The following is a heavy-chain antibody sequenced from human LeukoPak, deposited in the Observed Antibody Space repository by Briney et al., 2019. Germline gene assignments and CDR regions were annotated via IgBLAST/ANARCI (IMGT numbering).Heavy chain of an antibody. J-gene: IGHJ4*02. D-gene: IGHD3-16*01. CDR2: IYYSGST. V-gene: IGHV4-59*08. Sequence: SETLSLTCTVSGGFISSYYWSWIRQPPGKGLEWIGYIYYSGSTNYNPSLKSRVTISVDTSKNQFSLKLSSVTAADTAVYYCARQGLGGFDYWGQGTLVTVSS. CDR1: GGFISSYY. CDR3: ARQGLGGFDY.